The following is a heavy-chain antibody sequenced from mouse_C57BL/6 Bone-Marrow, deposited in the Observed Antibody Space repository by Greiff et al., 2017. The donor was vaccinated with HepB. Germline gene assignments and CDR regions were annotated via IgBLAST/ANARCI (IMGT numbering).Heavy chain of an antibody. CDR1: GFTFSNYW. D-gene: IGHD3-1*01. J-gene: IGHJ3*01. Sequence: EVQLQESGGGLVQPGGSMKLSCVASGFTFSNYWMNWVRQSPEKGLEWVAQIRLKSDNYATHYAESVKGRFTISRDDSKSSVYLQMNNLRAEDTGIYYCTRHSSGYVWFAYWGQGTLVTVSA. CDR3: TRHSSGYVWFAY. V-gene: IGHV6-3*01. CDR2: IRLKSDNYAT.